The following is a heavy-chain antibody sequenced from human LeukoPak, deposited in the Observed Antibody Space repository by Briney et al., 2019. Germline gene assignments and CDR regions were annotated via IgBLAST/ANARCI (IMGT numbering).Heavy chain of an antibody. CDR3: ARLFLGWFGESDAFDI. CDR2: INDRGTI. J-gene: IGHJ3*02. V-gene: IGHV4-4*02. CDR1: GGSISSSAW. D-gene: IGHD3-10*01. Sequence: SGTLSLTCAVSGGSISSSAWWTWVRQSPKGLEWIGEINDRGTINYNPSLQRRVSISVDKSKNQFSLKLSSVTAADTAVYYCARLFLGWFGESDAFDIWGQGTMVTVSS.